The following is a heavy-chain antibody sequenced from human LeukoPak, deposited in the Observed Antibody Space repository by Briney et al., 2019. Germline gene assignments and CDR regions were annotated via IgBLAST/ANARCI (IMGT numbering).Heavy chain of an antibody. V-gene: IGHV1-18*01. Sequence: ASVKVSCKASGYTFTSYGISWVRQAPGQGLEWMGWISAYNGNTNYAQKFQGRVTITADESTSTAYMELSSLRSEDTAVYYCARDGGECGGDCYTYFDYWGQGTLVTVSS. J-gene: IGHJ4*02. CDR1: GYTFTSYG. D-gene: IGHD2-21*02. CDR3: ARDGGECGGDCYTYFDY. CDR2: ISAYNGNT.